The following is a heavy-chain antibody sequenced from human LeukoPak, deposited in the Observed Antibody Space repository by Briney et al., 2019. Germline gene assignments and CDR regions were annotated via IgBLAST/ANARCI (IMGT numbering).Heavy chain of an antibody. CDR1: GFTFSSYA. CDR2: ISGSGGST. Sequence: QAGGSLRLSCAASGFTFSSYAMSWVRQAPGKGLEWVSAISGSGGSTYYADSVKGRFTISRDNSKNTLYLQMNSLRAEDTAVYYCAKFQGITMIVHLRRDAFDIWGQGTMVTVSS. D-gene: IGHD3-22*01. J-gene: IGHJ3*02. CDR3: AKFQGITMIVHLRRDAFDI. V-gene: IGHV3-23*01.